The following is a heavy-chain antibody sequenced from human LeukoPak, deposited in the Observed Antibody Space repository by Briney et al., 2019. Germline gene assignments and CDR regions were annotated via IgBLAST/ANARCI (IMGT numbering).Heavy chain of an antibody. J-gene: IGHJ4*02. D-gene: IGHD4-17*01. CDR2: IYSGGST. CDR3: ARGVDGDYSFDY. Sequence: GGSLRLSCAASGFTVSSNYMSWVRQAPGKGLEWVSVIYSGGSTYYADSVKGRFTISRDNSKNTLYLQMNGLRAEDTAVYYCARGVDGDYSFDYWGQGTLVTVSS. CDR1: GFTVSSNY. V-gene: IGHV3-53*01.